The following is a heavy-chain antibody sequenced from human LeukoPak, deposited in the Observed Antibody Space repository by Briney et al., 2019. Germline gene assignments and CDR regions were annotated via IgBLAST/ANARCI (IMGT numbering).Heavy chain of an antibody. D-gene: IGHD1-26*01. Sequence: GASVKVSCKASRDTFNNYALSWVRQAPGQGLEWMGGIIHMFGTSNYAQKFQGRVTINADESTSPVYMELSSLRSEDTAIYYCAREWADAFDIWGQGTMVTVSS. CDR3: AREWADAFDI. CDR1: RDTFNNYA. CDR2: IIHMFGTS. J-gene: IGHJ3*02. V-gene: IGHV1-69*13.